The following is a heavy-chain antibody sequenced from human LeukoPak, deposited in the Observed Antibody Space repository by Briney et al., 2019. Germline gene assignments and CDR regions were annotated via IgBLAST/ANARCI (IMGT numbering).Heavy chain of an antibody. CDR2: ISSSGSTI. Sequence: GGSLRLSCAASGFTFSDYYMSWIRQAPGKGLEWVSYISSSGSTIYYADSVKGRFTISRDNAKNSLYLQMNSLRAEDTAVYYCARHRRVMTTPYYFDYWGQGTLVTVSS. D-gene: IGHD4-4*01. V-gene: IGHV3-11*01. J-gene: IGHJ4*02. CDR1: GFTFSDYY. CDR3: ARHRRVMTTPYYFDY.